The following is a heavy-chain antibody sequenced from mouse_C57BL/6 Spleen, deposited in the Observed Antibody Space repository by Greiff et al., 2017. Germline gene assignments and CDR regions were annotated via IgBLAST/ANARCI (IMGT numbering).Heavy chain of an antibody. D-gene: IGHD1-1*01. CDR1: GYTFTSYW. CDR2: IDPSDSYT. Sequence: QVQLQQPGAELVQPGASVKLSCKASGYTFTSYWMQWVKQRPGQGLEWIGEIDPSDSYTNYNQKFKGKATLTVDTSSSTADMQLSSLTSEDSAVYYGARRRVGNYFDYWGQGTTLTVSS. CDR3: ARRRVGNYFDY. J-gene: IGHJ2*01. V-gene: IGHV1-50*01.